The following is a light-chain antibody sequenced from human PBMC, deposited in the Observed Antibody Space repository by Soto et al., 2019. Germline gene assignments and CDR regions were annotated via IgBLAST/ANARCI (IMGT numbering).Light chain of an antibody. Sequence: DIQMTQSPSTLSASVGDRVTITCRASQFISSWLAWYQQKPGKVPKLLIFHASNLESGVPSRFSGSGSGTEVTLTISSLRPDDLATYYCQQYNSYPWTFGQGPKVEI. CDR1: QFISSW. CDR3: QQYNSYPWT. CDR2: HAS. J-gene: IGKJ1*01. V-gene: IGKV1-5*01.